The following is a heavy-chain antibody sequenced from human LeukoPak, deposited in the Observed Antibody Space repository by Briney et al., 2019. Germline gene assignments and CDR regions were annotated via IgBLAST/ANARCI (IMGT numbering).Heavy chain of an antibody. J-gene: IGHJ6*03. D-gene: IGHD3-10*01. CDR2: IIPIFGTA. Sequence: ASVKVSCKASGGTFSSCAISWVRQAPGQGVEWMGGIIPIFGTANYAQKFQGRVTITADESTSTAYMELSSLRSEDTAVYYCAAMVRGLIISVRYYYYYMDVWGKGTTVTISS. CDR1: GGTFSSCA. CDR3: AAMVRGLIISVRYYYYYMDV. V-gene: IGHV1-69*13.